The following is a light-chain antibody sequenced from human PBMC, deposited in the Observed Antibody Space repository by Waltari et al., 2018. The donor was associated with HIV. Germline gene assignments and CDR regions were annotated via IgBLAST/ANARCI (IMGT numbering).Light chain of an antibody. CDR3: QQYNYWPPYT. CDR1: QTIISN. Sequence: ELVMTQSPATLSVSPGERVTLSCRASQTIISNLAWYQQKPGQAPRLLIYGASARAAGVPARFTGSGSGTEFTLTISSLQSEDFAVYYCQQYNYWPPYTFGQGTKLEIK. CDR2: GAS. V-gene: IGKV3-15*01. J-gene: IGKJ2*01.